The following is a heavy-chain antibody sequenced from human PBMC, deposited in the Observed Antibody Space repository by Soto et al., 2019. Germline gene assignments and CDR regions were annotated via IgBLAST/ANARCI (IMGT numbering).Heavy chain of an antibody. CDR3: GKSRQQLIGYYYYYGMDV. J-gene: IGHJ6*02. Sequence: VQLLESGGGLVQPGGSLRLSCAASGFTFSKNAMSWVRQAPGKGLEWVSSISGNAGSTYYADSVKGRLTISRDNSKNTLYLRMNSLRAEDTAVYYCGKSRQQLIGYYYYYGMDVWGQGTTVTVSS. CDR2: ISGNAGST. CDR1: GFTFSKNA. V-gene: IGHV3-23*01. D-gene: IGHD3-22*01.